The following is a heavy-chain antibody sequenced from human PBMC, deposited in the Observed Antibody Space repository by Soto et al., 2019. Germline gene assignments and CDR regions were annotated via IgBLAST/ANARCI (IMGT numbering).Heavy chain of an antibody. CDR1: GVSITNYY. CDR3: AREQYNWKL. Sequence: PSETLSLTCSVSGVSITNYYWTWIRHSPGKGLEWIGYVYHTGNTYYNPSLRRRVTISLDTSKNQVSLRLRSVTAADTAVYYCAREQYNWKLWGQGTLVTVSS. V-gene: IGHV4-59*01. J-gene: IGHJ4*02. CDR2: VYHTGNT. D-gene: IGHD1-20*01.